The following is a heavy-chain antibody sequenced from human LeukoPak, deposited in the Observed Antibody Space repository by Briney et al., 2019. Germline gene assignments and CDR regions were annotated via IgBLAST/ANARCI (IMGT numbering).Heavy chain of an antibody. D-gene: IGHD3-16*01. J-gene: IGHJ6*04. V-gene: IGHV3-21*01. Sequence: GGSLGLSCAASGFTFSSYTMNWVRQAPGKGLEWVSYISTSSIYIYYADSLKGRFTISRDNAKNSLYLQMNSLRAEDTAVYYCARGSYDYVWGSYTFHVWGKGTTVTVSS. CDR3: ARGSYDYVWGSYTFHV. CDR2: ISTSSIYI. CDR1: GFTFSSYT.